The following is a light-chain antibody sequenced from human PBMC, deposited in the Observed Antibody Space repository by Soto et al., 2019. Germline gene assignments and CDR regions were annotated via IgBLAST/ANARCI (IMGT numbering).Light chain of an antibody. CDR3: QQYNSYPLT. CDR1: QSISSW. J-gene: IGKJ4*01. CDR2: KAS. V-gene: IGKV1-5*03. Sequence: DIQMPQSPSTLSASVGDRFTITCRASQSISSWLAWYQQKPGKAPKLLIYKASSLESGVPSRFSGSGSGTEFTLTISSLQPDDFATYYCQQYNSYPLTFGGGTKVDIK.